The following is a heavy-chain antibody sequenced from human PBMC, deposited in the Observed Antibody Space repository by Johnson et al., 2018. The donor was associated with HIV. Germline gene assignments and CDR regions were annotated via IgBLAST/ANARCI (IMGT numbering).Heavy chain of an antibody. J-gene: IGHJ3*02. V-gene: IGHV3-30*18. Sequence: QVQLVESGGGVVQPGRSLRLSCAASRFTFSLYGMHWVRQAPGKGLEWVAVIPYDGSNTYYADSVKGRFTIPRDNSKNTVYLQMNSLRAEDTAVYYCAKDLPLVQGIIMGGGAFDIWGQGTMVTVSS. D-gene: IGHD3-10*01. CDR1: RFTFSLYG. CDR3: AKDLPLVQGIIMGGGAFDI. CDR2: IPYDGSNT.